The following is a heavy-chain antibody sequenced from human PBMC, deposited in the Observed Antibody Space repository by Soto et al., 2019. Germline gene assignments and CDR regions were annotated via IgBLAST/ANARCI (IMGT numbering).Heavy chain of an antibody. J-gene: IGHJ3*02. CDR3: ARSFWSGYGTRNDAFDI. D-gene: IGHD3-3*01. Sequence: QVQLQESGPGLVKPSETLSLTCTVSGGSISSYYWSWIRQPPGKGLEWIGYIYYSGSTNYNPSLKSRVTISVDTSKNQFSLKLSSVTAADTAVYYCARSFWSGYGTRNDAFDIWGQGTMVTVSS. V-gene: IGHV4-59*01. CDR1: GGSISSYY. CDR2: IYYSGST.